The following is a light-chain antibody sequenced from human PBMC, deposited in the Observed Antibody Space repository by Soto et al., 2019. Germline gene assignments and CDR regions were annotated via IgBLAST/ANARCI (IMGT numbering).Light chain of an antibody. CDR1: SSDVGSYRL. Sequence: QSALTQPASVSGSPGQSITISCTGTSSDVGSYRLVSWYQQRPGKVPQLIIYEVTKRPSGVSNRFSGSKSANTASLTISGLQAEDEADYYCCSYTGTYTLVFGGGTKLTVL. CDR2: EVT. V-gene: IGLV2-23*02. J-gene: IGLJ2*01. CDR3: CSYTGTYTLV.